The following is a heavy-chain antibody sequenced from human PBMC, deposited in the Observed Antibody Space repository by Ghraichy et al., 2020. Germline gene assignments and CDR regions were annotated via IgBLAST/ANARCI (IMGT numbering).Heavy chain of an antibody. J-gene: IGHJ3*02. V-gene: IGHV3-64*01. D-gene: IGHD1-20*01. CDR1: GFTFSSYA. CDR2: ISSNGGST. Sequence: GGSLRLSCAASGFTFSSYAMHWVRQAPGKGLEYVSAISSNGGSTYYANSVKGRFTISRDNSKNTLYLQMGSLRAEDMAVYYCARERARYNWNDPDDAFNIWGQGTMVTVSS. CDR3: ARERARYNWNDPDDAFNI.